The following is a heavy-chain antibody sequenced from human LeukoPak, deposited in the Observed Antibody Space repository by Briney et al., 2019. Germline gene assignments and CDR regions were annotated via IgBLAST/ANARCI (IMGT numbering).Heavy chain of an antibody. Sequence: PSETLSLTCTVSGGSISTYLWNWIRQPPGKGLEWIGYIYYSGSTKYNPSLKTRVTISVDTSKNQFSLKLSSVTAADTAVYYCARGDVVATALDSWGQGTLVTVSS. CDR1: GGSISTYL. CDR3: ARGDVVATALDS. V-gene: IGHV4-59*08. CDR2: IYYSGST. J-gene: IGHJ4*02. D-gene: IGHD5-12*01.